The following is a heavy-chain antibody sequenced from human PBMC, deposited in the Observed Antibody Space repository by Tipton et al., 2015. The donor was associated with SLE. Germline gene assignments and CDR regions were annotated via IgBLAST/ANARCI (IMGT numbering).Heavy chain of an antibody. Sequence: SLRLSCAASGFTFRSYWMHWVRQAPGQGLVWVARINRDGSSTRYADSVKGRFTISRDDAKNTLHLQMNSLRDEDTAVYYCAREGGFCSGGSCLNWFDPWGQGTQVTVSS. CDR3: AREGGFCSGGSCLNWFDP. J-gene: IGHJ5*02. V-gene: IGHV3-74*01. CDR1: GFTFRSYW. D-gene: IGHD2-15*01. CDR2: INRDGSST.